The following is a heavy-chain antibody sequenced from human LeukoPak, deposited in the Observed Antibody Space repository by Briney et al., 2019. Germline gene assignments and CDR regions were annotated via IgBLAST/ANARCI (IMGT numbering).Heavy chain of an antibody. J-gene: IGHJ3*02. Sequence: SETLSLTCIVSGGSISSSSYYWGWIRQPPGKGLEWIGNIFYSGSTYYNPSLKSRVAFSVDTSKNQFSLKLSSVTAADTAVYYCARYESSPIDAFAIWGQGTMVTVSS. D-gene: IGHD3-22*01. V-gene: IGHV4-39*01. CDR2: IFYSGST. CDR3: ARYESSPIDAFAI. CDR1: GGSISSSSYY.